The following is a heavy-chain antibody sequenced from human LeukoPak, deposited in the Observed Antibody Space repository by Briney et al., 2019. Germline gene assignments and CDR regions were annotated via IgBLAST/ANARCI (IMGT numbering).Heavy chain of an antibody. J-gene: IGHJ4*02. Sequence: GESLKISCKGFGYSFPNYWIAWVRQMPGKGLEWIGIIYPGNSDTTYSPSFQGQVTISGDKSISTAYLQWSSLKASDTAVYYCARRSGGTSDYWGQGTLVTVSS. CDR2: IYPGNSDT. V-gene: IGHV5-51*01. D-gene: IGHD3-3*01. CDR3: ARRSGGTSDY. CDR1: GYSFPNYW.